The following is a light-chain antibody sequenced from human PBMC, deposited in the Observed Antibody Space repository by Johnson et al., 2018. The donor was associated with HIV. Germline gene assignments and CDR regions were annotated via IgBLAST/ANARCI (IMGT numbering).Light chain of an antibody. CDR1: SSTIGNNY. Sequence: QSVLTQPPSVSAAPGQKVTISCSGSSSTIGNNYVSWYQVLPGTAPKLLIYETTKRPSGIPDRFSGSRSGTSATLGTTGLQTGDEADYYCATCDNSLRVFGTGTKVTVL. CDR3: ATCDNSLRV. J-gene: IGLJ1*01. V-gene: IGLV1-51*02. CDR2: ETT.